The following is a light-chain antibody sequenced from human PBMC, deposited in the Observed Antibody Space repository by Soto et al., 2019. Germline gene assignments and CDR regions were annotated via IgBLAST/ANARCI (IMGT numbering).Light chain of an antibody. Sequence: VIWMTQSPSLFSASAGDRVTISCRVSQDINIYLAWYQQKPGKAPELLIFGASTLQSGVPSRFSGSGSGTDFALTIDYLQPEDFATYYCQQYHSFPPTFGQGTKLDIK. J-gene: IGKJ2*01. CDR1: QDINIY. CDR2: GAS. CDR3: QQYHSFPPT. V-gene: IGKV1D-8*01.